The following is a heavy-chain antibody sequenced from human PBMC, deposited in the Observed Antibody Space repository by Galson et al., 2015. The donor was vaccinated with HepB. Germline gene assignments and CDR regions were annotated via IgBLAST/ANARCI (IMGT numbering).Heavy chain of an antibody. J-gene: IGHJ6*02. D-gene: IGHD3-10*01. CDR3: AKPVNQGYYGSGSYYDYYYYYGLDV. CDR1: GFTFSSYA. Sequence: SLRLSCAASGFTFSSYAMTWVRQAPGKGLEWVSAISGSGDSTYYADSVKGRFTISRDNSKNTLYLQLNSLRAEDTALYYCAKPVNQGYYGSGSYYDYYYYYGLDVWGQGTTVTVSS. V-gene: IGHV3-23*01. CDR2: ISGSGDST.